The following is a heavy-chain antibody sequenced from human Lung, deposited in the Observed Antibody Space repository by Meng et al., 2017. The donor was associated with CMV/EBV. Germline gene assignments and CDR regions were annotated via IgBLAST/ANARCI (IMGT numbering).Heavy chain of an antibody. V-gene: IGHV4-34*01. CDR2: ISHGGRT. CDR1: GGSLTDYF. CDR3: ARGRTDFDS. Sequence: LSCAVYGGSLTDYFWSWIRQSPEKGLEWIGDISHGGRTNYNPSLKSRVTISVDTSNNQFSLRVASVTAADTAVYYCARGRTDFDSWGQGTLVTVS. J-gene: IGHJ4*02. D-gene: IGHD1-1*01.